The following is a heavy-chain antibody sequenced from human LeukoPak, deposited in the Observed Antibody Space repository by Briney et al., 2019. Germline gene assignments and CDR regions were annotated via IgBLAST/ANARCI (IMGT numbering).Heavy chain of an antibody. CDR2: VGGGTDI. Sequence: GGSLRLSCAASGFTFSSYAMSWVRQAPGEGLEWVSSVGGGTDISYADSVKGRFTVSRDNSKNTLYLQMNSLRAEDTAVYYCAKDATPYNGIWDYFDHWGQGTPVTVSS. CDR3: AKDATPYNGIWDYFDH. D-gene: IGHD5-24*01. CDR1: GFTFSSYA. J-gene: IGHJ4*02. V-gene: IGHV3-23*01.